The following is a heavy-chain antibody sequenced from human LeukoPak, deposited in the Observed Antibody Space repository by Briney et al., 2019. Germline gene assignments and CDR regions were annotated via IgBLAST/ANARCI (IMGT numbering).Heavy chain of an antibody. D-gene: IGHD6-6*01. CDR2: INHSGST. CDR1: GGSFGGYY. J-gene: IGHJ4*02. Sequence: SETLSLTCAVYGGSFGGYYWSWIRQPPGKGLEWIGEINHSGSTNYNPSLKSRVTISVDTSKNQFSLKLSSVTAADTAVYYCARYVRQLGYNYWGQGTLVTISS. V-gene: IGHV4-34*01. CDR3: ARYVRQLGYNY.